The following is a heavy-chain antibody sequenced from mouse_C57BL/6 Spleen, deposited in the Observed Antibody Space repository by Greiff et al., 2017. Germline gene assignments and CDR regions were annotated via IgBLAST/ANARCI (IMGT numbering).Heavy chain of an antibody. V-gene: IGHV1-52*01. CDR3: ARRDYYGSSSLYARDY. J-gene: IGHJ4*01. D-gene: IGHD1-1*01. Sequence: QVQLQQPGAELVRPGSSVKLSCKASGYTFTSYWMHWVKQRPIQGLEWIGNIDPSDSETHYNQKFKDKAPLTVDKSSSTAYMQHSSLTSEDSAVXYCARRDYYGSSSLYARDYWGQGTSVTVSS. CDR1: GYTFTSYW. CDR2: IDPSDSET.